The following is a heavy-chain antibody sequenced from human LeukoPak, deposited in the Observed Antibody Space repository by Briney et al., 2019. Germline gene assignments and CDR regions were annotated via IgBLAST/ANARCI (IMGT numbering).Heavy chain of an antibody. J-gene: IGHJ5*02. Sequence: GGSLRLSCAASGFTFSSYGMHWVCQAPGKGLEWVAVIWYDGSNKYYADSVKGRFTISRDNSKNTLYLQMNSLRAEDTAVYYCAREYATTYYYDSSGYQDNWFDPWGQGTLVTVSS. CDR1: GFTFSSYG. CDR2: IWYDGSNK. D-gene: IGHD3-22*01. V-gene: IGHV3-33*01. CDR3: AREYATTYYYDSSGYQDNWFDP.